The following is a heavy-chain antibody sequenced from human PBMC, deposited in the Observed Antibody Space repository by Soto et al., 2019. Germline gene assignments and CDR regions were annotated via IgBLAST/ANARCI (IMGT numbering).Heavy chain of an antibody. CDR1: GYTFTSYG. CDR3: ARASYSSSWYHHYYYGMDV. D-gene: IGHD6-13*01. V-gene: IGHV1-18*04. CDR2: ISAYNGNT. J-gene: IGHJ6*02. Sequence: QVQLVQSGAEVKKPGASVKVSCKASGYTFTSYGISWVRQAPGQGLEWMGWISAYNGNTNYAQKLQGRVTMTTDTSTSTAYIELRRLRSDDTAVYYCARASYSSSWYHHYYYGMDVWGQGTTVTVSS.